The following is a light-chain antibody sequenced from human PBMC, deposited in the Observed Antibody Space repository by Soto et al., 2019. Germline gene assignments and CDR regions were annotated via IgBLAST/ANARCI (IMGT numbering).Light chain of an antibody. Sequence: DIVMTQSPDSLAVSLGERATINCKPSQSVFYNSNNNHYLAWYQHKPGQPPRLLIYWASTRESVFPYRFTGSGSGKDFTLTFISLQHEDLAVCSCKQCLSPQLTFGGETKVEI. CDR3: KQCLSPQLT. CDR2: WAS. V-gene: IGKV4-1*01. J-gene: IGKJ4*01. CDR1: QSVFYNSNNNHY.